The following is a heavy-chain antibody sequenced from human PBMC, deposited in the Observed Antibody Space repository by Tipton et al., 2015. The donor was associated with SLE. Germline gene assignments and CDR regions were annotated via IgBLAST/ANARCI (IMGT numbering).Heavy chain of an antibody. CDR3: ARQVDTEAVGSWNFAF. D-gene: IGHD5-18*01. V-gene: IGHV4-59*08. CDR1: GGSISSYY. CDR2: IYNSGST. Sequence: LRLSCTVSGGSISSYYWSWIRQPPGKGLEWIGYIYNSGSTNYNPSLKSRVTISVDASKNQLSLRLSSVTAADTAVYYCARQVDTEAVGSWNFAFWGRGTLVTDSS. J-gene: IGHJ2*01.